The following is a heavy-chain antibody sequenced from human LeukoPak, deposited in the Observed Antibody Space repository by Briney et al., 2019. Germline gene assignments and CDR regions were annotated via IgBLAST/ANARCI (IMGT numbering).Heavy chain of an antibody. J-gene: IGHJ4*02. CDR2: IYYSGST. CDR3: ARHGYYYDSPFDY. V-gene: IGHV4-34*01. CDR1: GGSFSGYY. Sequence: SETLSLTCAVYGGSFSGYYWSWIRQPPGKGLEWIGSIYYSGSTYYNPSLKSRVTISVDTSKNQFSLKLSSVTAADTAAYYCARHGYYYDSPFDYWGQGTLVTVSS. D-gene: IGHD3-22*01.